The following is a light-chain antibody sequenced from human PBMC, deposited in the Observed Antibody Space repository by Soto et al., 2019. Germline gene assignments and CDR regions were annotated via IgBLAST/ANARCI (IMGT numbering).Light chain of an antibody. CDR1: QSISDW. V-gene: IGKV1-5*03. CDR3: QQFNPYSLTWT. Sequence: DIQMTQSPSTLSASVGDRVTITCRASQSISDWLAWYQQKPGKAPKLLIYRTSTLESGDPSRFSGSGSGTEFTLTLSSLQPDDFATYYCQQFNPYSLTWTFGQGTKVDI. CDR2: RTS. J-gene: IGKJ1*01.